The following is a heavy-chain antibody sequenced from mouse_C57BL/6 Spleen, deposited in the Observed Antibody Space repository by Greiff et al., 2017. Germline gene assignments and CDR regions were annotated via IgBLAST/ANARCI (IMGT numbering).Heavy chain of an antibody. V-gene: IGHV1-82*01. D-gene: IGHD1-1*01. CDR2: IYPGDGDT. CDR3: AREDYGSSYWYFDV. J-gene: IGHJ1*03. Sequence: QVQLQQSGPELVKPGASVKISCKASGYAFSSSWMNWVKQRPGKGLEWIGRIYPGDGDTNYNGKFKGKATLTADKSSSTAYMQLSSLTSEDFAVYFCAREDYGSSYWYFDVWGTGTTVTVSS. CDR1: GYAFSSSW.